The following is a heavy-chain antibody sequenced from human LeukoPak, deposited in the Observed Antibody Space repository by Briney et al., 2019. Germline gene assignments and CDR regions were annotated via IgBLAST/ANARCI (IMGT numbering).Heavy chain of an antibody. CDR1: GFTFSYHG. V-gene: IGHV3-30*02. CDR3: AKASIVRGSGSPSYYFDY. D-gene: IGHD3-10*01. Sequence: GGSLRLSCAASGFTFSYHGMHWVRQAPGKGLEWVAFIRYDGSNKYYADSVKGRFTISRDNSKNTLYLQMNSLRAEDTAVYYCAKASIVRGSGSPSYYFDYWGQGTLVTVSS. J-gene: IGHJ4*02. CDR2: IRYDGSNK.